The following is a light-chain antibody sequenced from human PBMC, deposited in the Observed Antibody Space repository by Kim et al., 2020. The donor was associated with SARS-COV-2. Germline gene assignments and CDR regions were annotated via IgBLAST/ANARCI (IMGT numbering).Light chain of an antibody. J-gene: IGKJ2*01. V-gene: IGKV3-20*01. CDR3: QQYGSAPPYT. Sequence: CAGEKATHSSRASQSVISSYLAWYQQKPGQAPRHLIYGASSRATVIPDGFSGSGSGTDSTLTISRLEPEDLAVYYCQQYGSAPPYTFGQGTKLEI. CDR2: GAS. CDR1: QSVISSY.